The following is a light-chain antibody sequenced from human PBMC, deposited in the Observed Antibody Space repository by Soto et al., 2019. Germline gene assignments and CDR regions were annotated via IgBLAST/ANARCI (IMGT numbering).Light chain of an antibody. CDR2: TAS. V-gene: IGKV1-39*01. J-gene: IGKJ4*01. CDR1: QSISRY. Sequence: DIPMTQSPSSLSASVGDRVTITCRASQSISRYLNWYQQKPGKIPKLLIYTASSLQSGVPSRFSGSGSGTEFALTISSLQPEDFATYYCQQSYSTLLTFGGGTKVEIK. CDR3: QQSYSTLLT.